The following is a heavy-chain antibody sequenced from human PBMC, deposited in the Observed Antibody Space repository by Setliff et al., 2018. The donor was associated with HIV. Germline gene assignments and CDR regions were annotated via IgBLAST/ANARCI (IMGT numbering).Heavy chain of an antibody. V-gene: IGHV3-49*04. CDR1: GFDFDDYE. CDR3: AKDDVPRDFDI. J-gene: IGHJ3*02. CDR2: ISSKANGGTT. Sequence: GGSLRLSCTPSGFDFDDYEMTWVRQAPGKGLEWVGFISSKANGGTTEYAASVKGRFTISSDDSKSIAYLQMTSLRVEDTAVYYCAKDDVPRDFDIWGQGTMVTVSS.